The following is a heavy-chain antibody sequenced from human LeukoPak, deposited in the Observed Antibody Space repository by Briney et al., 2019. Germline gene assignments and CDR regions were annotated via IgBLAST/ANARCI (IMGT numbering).Heavy chain of an antibody. CDR3: AREVMYSSSWYPDY. V-gene: IGHV4-39*07. CDR1: GGSISSSSYY. D-gene: IGHD6-13*01. Sequence: SETLSLTCTVSGGSISSSSYYWGWIRQPPGKGLEWIGSIYYSGSTYYNPSLKSRVTISVDRSKNQFSLKLSSVTAADTAVYYCAREVMYSSSWYPDYWGQGTLVTVSS. J-gene: IGHJ4*02. CDR2: IYYSGST.